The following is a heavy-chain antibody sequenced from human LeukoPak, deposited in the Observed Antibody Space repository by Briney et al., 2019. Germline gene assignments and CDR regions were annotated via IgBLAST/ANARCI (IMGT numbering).Heavy chain of an antibody. J-gene: IGHJ3*02. Sequence: GGSLRLSCAASGFTFSSYGMHWVRQAPGKGLEWVSAISGSGGSTYYADSVKGRFTISRDNSKNTLYLQMNSLRAEDTAVYYCAKDFPSYGSGSYWKDAFDIWGQGTMVTVSS. CDR1: GFTFSSYG. D-gene: IGHD3-10*01. V-gene: IGHV3-23*01. CDR2: ISGSGGST. CDR3: AKDFPSYGSGSYWKDAFDI.